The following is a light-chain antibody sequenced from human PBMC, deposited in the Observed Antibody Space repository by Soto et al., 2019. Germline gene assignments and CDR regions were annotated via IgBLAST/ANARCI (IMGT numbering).Light chain of an antibody. V-gene: IGLV2-11*01. CDR1: SSDVGGYMY. Sequence: QSALTQPRSVSGSPGQSVTISCTGTSSDVGGYMYVSWYQQHPGKAPKLLIYDVSKRPSGVPDRFSGSKSGNTASLTISGLQAEDEVDYYCCSFAGSGTWVFGGGTQLTVL. CDR2: DVS. CDR3: CSFAGSGTWV. J-gene: IGLJ3*02.